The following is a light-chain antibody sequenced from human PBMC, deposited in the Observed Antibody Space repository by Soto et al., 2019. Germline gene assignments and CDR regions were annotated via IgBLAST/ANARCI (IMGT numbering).Light chain of an antibody. CDR1: QGIRND. V-gene: IGKV1-17*01. J-gene: IGKJ5*01. CDR2: AAS. Sequence: DIQMTQSPSSLSASVGDRVTITCRASQGIRNDLGWYQQKPGKTPKGLIYAASSLQNGVPSKFSGRGAWAEFHLTISRLQAEDVATYCSPKPKCFPPTFGQGTRLEIK. CDR3: PKPKCFPPT.